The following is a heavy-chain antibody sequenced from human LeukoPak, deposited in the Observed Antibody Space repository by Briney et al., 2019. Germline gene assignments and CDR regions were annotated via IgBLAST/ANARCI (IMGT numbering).Heavy chain of an antibody. Sequence: SETLSLTCAVYGGSFSGYYWSWIRQPPGKGLEWIGEINHSGSTNYNPSLKSRVIISVDTSKNQFSLKLSSVTAADTAVYYCASLDIAAAGTVDYWGQGTLVTVSS. CDR2: INHSGST. D-gene: IGHD6-13*01. CDR3: ASLDIAAAGTVDY. J-gene: IGHJ4*02. V-gene: IGHV4-34*01. CDR1: GGSFSGYY.